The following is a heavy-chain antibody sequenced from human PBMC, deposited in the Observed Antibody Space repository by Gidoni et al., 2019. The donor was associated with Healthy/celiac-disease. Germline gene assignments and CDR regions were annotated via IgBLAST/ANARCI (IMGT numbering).Heavy chain of an antibody. CDR2: FDPEDGET. J-gene: IGHJ4*02. CDR3: ATGSSWYVLNFDY. Sequence: WVRQAPGKGLEWMGGFDPEDGETIYAQKFPGRVTMTEDTSTDTAYMELSSLRSEDTAVYYCATGSSWYVLNFDYWGQGTLVTVSS. V-gene: IGHV1-24*01. D-gene: IGHD6-13*01.